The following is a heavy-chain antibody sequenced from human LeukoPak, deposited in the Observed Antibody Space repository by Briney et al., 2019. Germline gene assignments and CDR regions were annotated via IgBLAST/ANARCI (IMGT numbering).Heavy chain of an antibody. V-gene: IGHV1-69*05. Sequence: SVKVSCKASGGTFSSYAISRVRQAPGQGLEWMGGIIPIFGTANYAQKFQGRVTITTDESTSTAYMELSSLRSEDTAVYYCARDYYDSSGYYYAHDYWGQGTLVTVSS. CDR1: GGTFSSYA. J-gene: IGHJ4*02. CDR2: IIPIFGTA. CDR3: ARDYYDSSGYYYAHDY. D-gene: IGHD3-22*01.